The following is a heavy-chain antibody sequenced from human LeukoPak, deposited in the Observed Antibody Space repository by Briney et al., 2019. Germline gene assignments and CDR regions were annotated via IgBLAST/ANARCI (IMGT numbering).Heavy chain of an antibody. J-gene: IGHJ3*02. Sequence: ESGPTLVKPTQTLTLTCTFSGFSLSTSGVGVGWIRQPPGKALEWLAPIYWNDDKRYSPSLKSRLTITKDTSKNQVVLTMTNMDPVDTATYYCAHSGTVTTPHDAFDIWGQGTMVTVSS. V-gene: IGHV2-5*01. CDR1: GFSLSTSGVG. CDR2: IYWNDDK. D-gene: IGHD4-17*01. CDR3: AHSGTVTTPHDAFDI.